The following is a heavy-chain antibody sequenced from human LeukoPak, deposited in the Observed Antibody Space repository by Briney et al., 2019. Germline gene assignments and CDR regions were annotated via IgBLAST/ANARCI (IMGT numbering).Heavy chain of an antibody. CDR3: ARADPVRYFDY. V-gene: IGHV4-61*01. CDR2: IYYSGST. CDR1: GVSVSSSSYY. Sequence: WGTLCLTCTASGVSVSSSSYYWSWLRPPPGKGLEGIGYIYYSGSTNYDPSLKSLVTISVDTSKNQFSLKLSSVTAADTAVYYCARADPVRYFDYWGQGTLVTVSS. J-gene: IGHJ4*02.